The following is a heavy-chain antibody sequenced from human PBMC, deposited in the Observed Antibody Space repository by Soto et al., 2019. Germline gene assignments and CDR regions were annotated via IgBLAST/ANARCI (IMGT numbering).Heavy chain of an antibody. Sequence: GASVKVSCKASGYTFTSYDINWVRQATGQGLEWMGWMNPNSGNTGYAQKFQGRVTMTRNTSISTAYMELSSLRSEDTAVYYCARSYSSGWEFDYWGQGTQVTVSS. D-gene: IGHD6-19*01. CDR2: MNPNSGNT. J-gene: IGHJ4*02. CDR1: GYTFTSYD. CDR3: ARSYSSGWEFDY. V-gene: IGHV1-8*01.